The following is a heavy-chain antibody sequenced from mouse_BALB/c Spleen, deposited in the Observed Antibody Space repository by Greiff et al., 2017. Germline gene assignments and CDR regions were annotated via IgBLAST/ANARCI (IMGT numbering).Heavy chain of an antibody. D-gene: IGHD2-1*01. J-gene: IGHJ2*01. CDR2: INSNGGST. CDR3: AREDYYGNYYVDY. V-gene: IGHV5-6-3*01. CDR1: GFTFSSYG. Sequence: EVQGVESGGGLVQPGGSLKLSCAASGFTFSSYGMSWVRQTPDNRLALVATINSNGGSTYYPDSVKGRFTISRDSAKNTLYLQMSSLKSEDTAMYYCAREDYYGNYYVDYGGQGTTRTVAS.